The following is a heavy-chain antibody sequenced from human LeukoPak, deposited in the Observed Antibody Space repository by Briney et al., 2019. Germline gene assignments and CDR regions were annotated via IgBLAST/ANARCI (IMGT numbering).Heavy chain of an antibody. V-gene: IGHV3-21*01. CDR2: IDSSSYNI. J-gene: IGHJ4*02. CDR1: GFTFNIYS. CDR3: ARDLAYYYDSSYD. Sequence: PGGSLGLSCVASGFTFNIYSMNWVRQAPGKGLEWVSSIDSSSYNINYADSVRGRFTISRDNAKNSLFLQMNSLRAEDTAVYFCARDLAYYYDSSYDWGQGTLVTVSS. D-gene: IGHD3-22*01.